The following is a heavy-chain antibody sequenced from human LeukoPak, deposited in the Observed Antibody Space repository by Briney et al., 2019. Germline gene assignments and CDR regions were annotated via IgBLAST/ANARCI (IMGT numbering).Heavy chain of an antibody. CDR1: GFTFSDYS. Sequence: GESLRLSCAASGFTFSDYSMHWVRQAPGKGLEWVSAISGSGGSTYYADSVKGRFTISRDNSKNTLYLQMNSLRAEDTAVYYCAKSVDIVATMEVTYDYWGQGTLVTVSS. D-gene: IGHD5-12*01. CDR3: AKSVDIVATMEVTYDY. V-gene: IGHV3-23*01. J-gene: IGHJ4*02. CDR2: ISGSGGST.